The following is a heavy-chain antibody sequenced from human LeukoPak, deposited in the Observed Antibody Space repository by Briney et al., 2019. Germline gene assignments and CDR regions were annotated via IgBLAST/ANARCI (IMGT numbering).Heavy chain of an antibody. J-gene: IGHJ5*02. CDR1: GYTFTGYY. CDR3: AREGGSVCSGGSCYWFDP. CDR2: IDPNSGGT. V-gene: IGHV1-2*02. Sequence: GASVKVSCKASGYTFTGYYMHWVRQAPGRGLEWMGWIDPNSGGTNYAQKFQGRVTMTRDTSISTAYMELSRLRSDDTAVYYCAREGGSVCSGGSCYWFDPWGQGTLVTVSS. D-gene: IGHD2-15*01.